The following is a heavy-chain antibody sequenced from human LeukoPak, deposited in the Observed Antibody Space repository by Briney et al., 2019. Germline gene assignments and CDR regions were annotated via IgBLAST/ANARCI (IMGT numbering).Heavy chain of an antibody. CDR3: ARELGYDSSGYPSKFNAFDI. D-gene: IGHD3-22*01. Sequence: ASVKVSCKASGGTFSSYAISWVRQAPGQGLEWMGGIIPIFGTANYAQKFQGRVTITADESTSTAYMELSSLRSEDTAVYYCARELGYDSSGYPSKFNAFDIWGQGTMVTVSS. V-gene: IGHV1-69*13. CDR2: IIPIFGTA. J-gene: IGHJ3*02. CDR1: GGTFSSYA.